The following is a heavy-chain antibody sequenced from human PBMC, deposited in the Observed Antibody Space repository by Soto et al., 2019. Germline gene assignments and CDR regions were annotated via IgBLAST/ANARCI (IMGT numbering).Heavy chain of an antibody. Sequence: GGSLRLSCAASGFTFSSYWMSWVRQAPGKGLEWVANIKQDGSEKYYVDSVKGRFTISRDNSKNTLYLQMNSLRAEDTAVYYCARDHGGSGSFQLDYWGQGTLVTVSS. D-gene: IGHD1-26*01. V-gene: IGHV3-7*01. J-gene: IGHJ4*02. CDR1: GFTFSSYW. CDR2: IKQDGSEK. CDR3: ARDHGGSGSFQLDY.